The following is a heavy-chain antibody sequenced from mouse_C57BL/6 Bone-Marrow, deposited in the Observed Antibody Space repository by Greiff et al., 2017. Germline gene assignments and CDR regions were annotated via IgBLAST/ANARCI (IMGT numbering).Heavy chain of an antibody. J-gene: IGHJ1*03. CDR2: ISNLAYSI. V-gene: IGHV5-15*01. CDR3: ARRVKWLLDWYFDV. CDR1: GFTFSDYG. D-gene: IGHD2-3*01. Sequence: EVKLMESGGGLVQPGGSLKLSCAASGFTFSDYGMAWVRQAPRKGPEWVAFISNLAYSIYYADTVTGRFTISRENAKKTLYLEMSSLRSEDTAMYYCARRVKWLLDWYFDVWGTGTTVTVSS.